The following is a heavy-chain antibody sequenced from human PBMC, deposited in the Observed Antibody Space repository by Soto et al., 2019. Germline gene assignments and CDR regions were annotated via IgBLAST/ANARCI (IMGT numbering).Heavy chain of an antibody. D-gene: IGHD1-1*01. J-gene: IGHJ6*01. CDR1: GGSFSGYF. V-gene: IGHV4-34*01. CDR2: INHSGGT. Sequence: SETLSLTCAVYGGSFSGYFWSWIRQPPGKGLEWIGEINHSGGTNYNASLKSRVTISVDTSKNQFSLKLSSVTAADTAVYYCARGKSDNYLGTRRYYYYGMDVWGQGTTVTVSS. CDR3: ARGKSDNYLGTRRYYYYGMDV.